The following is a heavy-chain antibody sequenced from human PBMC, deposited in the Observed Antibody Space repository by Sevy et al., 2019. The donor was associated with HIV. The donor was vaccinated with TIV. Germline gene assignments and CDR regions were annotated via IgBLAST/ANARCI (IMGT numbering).Heavy chain of an antibody. CDR1: GFTFSSYS. V-gene: IGHV3-21*01. Sequence: GGSLRLSCAASGFTFSSYSMNWVRQAPGKGLEWVSSISTSSSYTYYADSVKGRFTISRDNAMNSLYLQMNSLRAEDTAVYYCARGPIVVVPAAPPPDFDYWGQGTLVTVSS. D-gene: IGHD2-2*01. CDR3: ARGPIVVVPAAPPPDFDY. J-gene: IGHJ4*02. CDR2: ISTSSSYT.